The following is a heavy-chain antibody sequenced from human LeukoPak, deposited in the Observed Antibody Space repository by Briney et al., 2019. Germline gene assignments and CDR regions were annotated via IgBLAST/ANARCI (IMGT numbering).Heavy chain of an antibody. CDR3: AKDPYSGSYYKYFQH. D-gene: IGHD1-26*01. CDR2: ITGRGGST. Sequence: GGSLRLSCAASGFPFSTYAMNWVRQPPGKGLNSVSAITGRGGSTYYAASVKGRFTISRDNSKDFLHLLMNSLCAHATAVYCCAKDPYSGSYYKYFQHWGPGTRVTGSS. J-gene: IGHJ1*01. V-gene: IGHV3-23*01. CDR1: GFPFSTYA.